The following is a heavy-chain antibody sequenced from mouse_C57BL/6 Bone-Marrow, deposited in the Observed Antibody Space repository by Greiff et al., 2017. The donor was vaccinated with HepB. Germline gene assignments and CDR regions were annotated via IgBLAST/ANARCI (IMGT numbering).Heavy chain of an antibody. D-gene: IGHD2-5*01. J-gene: IGHJ1*03. V-gene: IGHV1-18*01. Sequence: EVQLQQSGPELVKPGASVKIPCKASGYTFTDYNMDWVKQSHGKSLEWIGDINPNNGGTIYNQKFKGKATLTVDKSSSTAYMELRSLTSEDTAVYDCARKLSNHWYFDVWGTGTTVTVSS. CDR3: ARKLSNHWYFDV. CDR2: INPNNGGT. CDR1: GYTFTDYN.